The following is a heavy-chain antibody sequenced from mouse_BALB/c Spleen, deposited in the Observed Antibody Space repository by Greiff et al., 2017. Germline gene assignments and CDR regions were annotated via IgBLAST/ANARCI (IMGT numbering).Heavy chain of an antibody. D-gene: IGHD2-10*02. Sequence: QVQLQQSGAELAKPGASVKMSCKASGYTFTSYWMHWVKQRPGQGLEWIGYINPSTGYTEYNQKFKDKATLTADKSSSTAYMQLSSLTSEDSAVYYCARLYGNCAYWGQGTLVTVSA. V-gene: IGHV1-7*01. CDR2: INPSTGYT. CDR1: GYTFTSYW. CDR3: ARLYGNCAY. J-gene: IGHJ3*01.